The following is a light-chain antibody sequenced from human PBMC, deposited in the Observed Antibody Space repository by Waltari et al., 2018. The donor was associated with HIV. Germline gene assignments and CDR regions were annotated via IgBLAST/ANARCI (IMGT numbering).Light chain of an antibody. CDR3: QQSYSTPYT. V-gene: IGKV1-39*01. Sequence: DIQMTQSPLSLSVSVGDRVTLTCQASQDIKHYLNWYQQKPGKAPRLLIYDASSLETGVPSRFSGSGSGTDFTLTINSLQPEDFATYYCQQSYSTPYTFGQGTKLEIK. CDR1: QDIKHY. CDR2: DAS. J-gene: IGKJ2*01.